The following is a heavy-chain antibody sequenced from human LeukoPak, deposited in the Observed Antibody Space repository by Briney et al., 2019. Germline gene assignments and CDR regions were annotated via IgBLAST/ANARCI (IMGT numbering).Heavy chain of an antibody. CDR3: VRDRGEKNFDY. CDR2: LKYDGGIK. V-gene: IGHV3-33*01. J-gene: IGHJ4*02. D-gene: IGHD2-21*01. Sequence: GKSLRLSCAASGFTFNIFDMHWVRQAPGKGLDWVAFLKYDGGIKDYADFVKDRFIISRDNSKNTLYLQLNSLRVEDTAVYYCVRDRGEKNFDYWGQGTMVTVSS. CDR1: GFTFNIFD.